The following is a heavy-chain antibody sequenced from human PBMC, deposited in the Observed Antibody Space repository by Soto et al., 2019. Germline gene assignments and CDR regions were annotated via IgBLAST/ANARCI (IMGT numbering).Heavy chain of an antibody. D-gene: IGHD2-8*01. Sequence: PLRLSCAASGFTFSDYYMSWIRQAPGKGLEWVSYISSSGSTIYYADSVKGRFTISRDNAKKSLYLQMKSLRAEDTAVYYCARSNRRYCTNGVCYWEYFDYWGQGTLVTVSS. CDR2: ISSSGSTI. CDR1: GFTFSDYY. CDR3: ARSNRRYCTNGVCYWEYFDY. V-gene: IGHV3-11*01. J-gene: IGHJ4*02.